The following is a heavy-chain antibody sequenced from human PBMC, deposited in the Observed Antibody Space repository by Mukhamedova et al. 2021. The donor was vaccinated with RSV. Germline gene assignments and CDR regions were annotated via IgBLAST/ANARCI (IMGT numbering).Heavy chain of an antibody. V-gene: IGHV5-51*01. CDR2: IYPGDSHT. J-gene: IGHJ4*02. CDR3: ARLGYCSVSTCFAPFNY. Sequence: MPGKGLESMGIIYPGDSHTRYSPSFQGQVTISADKSINTAYLQWSSLKASDSAMYYCARLGYCSVSTCFAPFNYWGQGTLVTVSS. D-gene: IGHD2-2*01.